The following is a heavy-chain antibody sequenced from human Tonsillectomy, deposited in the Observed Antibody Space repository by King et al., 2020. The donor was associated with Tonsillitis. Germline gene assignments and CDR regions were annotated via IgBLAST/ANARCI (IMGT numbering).Heavy chain of an antibody. J-gene: IGHJ6*02. D-gene: IGHD5-18*01. Sequence: VQLQESGPGLVKPSQTLSLPCTVSGGSISSGDYYWSWIRQPPGKGLEWIGYIYYSGSTYYNPSLKSRVTISIDTSKNQFSLKLSSVTAADTAVYYWARGGGASYGRHYYYYYGMDVWGQGTTVTVSS. CDR3: ARGGGASYGRHYYYYYGMDV. CDR1: GGSISSGDYY. CDR2: IYYSGST. V-gene: IGHV4-30-4*01.